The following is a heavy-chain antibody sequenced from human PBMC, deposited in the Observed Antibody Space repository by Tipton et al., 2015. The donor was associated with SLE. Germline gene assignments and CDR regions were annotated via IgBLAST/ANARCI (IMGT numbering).Heavy chain of an antibody. CDR3: ARQPVYYYYYMGV. J-gene: IGHJ6*03. Sequence: TLSLTCAVSGGSITSNNWRSWVRQPPGKGLERMGEIFHTGTINHNPSLKSRFTISVETSKNHFSLKLSPVNAAYTAVYYCARQPVYYYYYMGVWGKGTTVPVSS. V-gene: IGHV4-4*02. CDR1: GGSITSNNW. CDR2: IFHTGTI.